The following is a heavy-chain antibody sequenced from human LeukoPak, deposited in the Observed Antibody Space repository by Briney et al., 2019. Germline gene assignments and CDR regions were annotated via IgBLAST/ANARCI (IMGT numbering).Heavy chain of an antibody. J-gene: IGHJ4*02. CDR2: ISSDGSKK. Sequence: PGGSLRLSCAASGFTFSSYGMHWVRQAPARGRDGVPVISSDGSKKYYADSVQGRFTISRDNSKNTLDLQMNSLRTEDTAVYYCAKDLDRFSGSTYDVYWGPGTLVTVSS. D-gene: IGHD5-12*01. V-gene: IGHV3-30*18. CDR3: AKDLDRFSGSTYDVY. CDR1: GFTFSSYG.